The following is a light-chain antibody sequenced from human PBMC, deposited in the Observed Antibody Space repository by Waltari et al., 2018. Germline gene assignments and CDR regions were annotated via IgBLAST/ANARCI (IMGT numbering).Light chain of an antibody. CDR2: GTS. CDR1: QSISSSY. V-gene: IGKV3-20*01. J-gene: IGKJ5*01. Sequence: EIVLTQSPGTLSLSPGERATLSCRASQSISSSYLAWYQQKPGQAPRLLIYGTSSMATGIPDRFSGSGSGTDFTLTISRLEPEDFAVYYCQHYDSSSITFGQGTRLEIK. CDR3: QHYDSSSIT.